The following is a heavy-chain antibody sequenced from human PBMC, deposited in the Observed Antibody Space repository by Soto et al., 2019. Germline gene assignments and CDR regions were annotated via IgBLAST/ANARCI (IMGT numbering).Heavy chain of an antibody. CDR1: GFTFSNAW. D-gene: IGHD3-3*01. CDR2: IKSKTDGGTT. Sequence: GGSLRLSCAASGFTFSNAWMSWVRQAPGKGLEWVGRIKSKTDGGTTDYAAPVKGRFTMSRDDSKNTLYLPMNSLKTEDAAVYYCTTGARKAILGVVPYTCMDVWGKGTTVTVS. J-gene: IGHJ6*03. CDR3: TTGARKAILGVVPYTCMDV. V-gene: IGHV3-15*01.